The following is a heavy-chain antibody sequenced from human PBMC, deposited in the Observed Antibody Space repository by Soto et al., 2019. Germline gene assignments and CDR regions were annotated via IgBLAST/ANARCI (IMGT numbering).Heavy chain of an antibody. Sequence: QVQLVQSGAEVKKPGASVKVSCKASGITSTTYAIHWVRQAPGHGLEWMGWINTGNGNTRYSQRFLGRVSLTTDTSTSTASMDLSSLPSEDTAVYYCARAISGYVTWGQGTLITVSS. CDR2: INTGNGNT. CDR1: GITSTTYA. CDR3: ARAISGYVT. J-gene: IGHJ5*02. D-gene: IGHD5-12*01. V-gene: IGHV1-3*04.